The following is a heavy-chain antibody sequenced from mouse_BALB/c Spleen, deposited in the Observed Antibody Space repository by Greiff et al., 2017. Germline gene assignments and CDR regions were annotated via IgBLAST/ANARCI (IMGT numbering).Heavy chain of an antibody. D-gene: IGHD1-1*01. CDR3: AVITTVVGAWFAY. Sequence: EVQLVESGGDLVKPGGSLKLSCAASGFTFSSYGMSWVRQTPDKRLEWVATISSGGSYTYYPDSVKGRFTISRDNAKNTLYLQMSSLKSEDTAMYYCAVITTVVGAWFAYWGQGTLVTVSA. CDR1: GFTFSSYG. CDR2: ISSGGSYT. V-gene: IGHV5-6*01. J-gene: IGHJ3*01.